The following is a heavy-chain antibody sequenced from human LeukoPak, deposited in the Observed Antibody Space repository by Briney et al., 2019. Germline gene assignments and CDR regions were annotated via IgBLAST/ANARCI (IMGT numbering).Heavy chain of an antibody. Sequence: SVKVSCKASGGTFSSYAICWVRQAPGQGLEWMGGIIPIFGTANYAQKFQGRVTITTDESTSTAYMELSSLRSEDTAVYYCARSDYYYYYMDVWGKGTTVTVSS. CDR1: GGTFSSYA. CDR2: IIPIFGTA. CDR3: ARSDYYYYYMDV. J-gene: IGHJ6*03. V-gene: IGHV1-69*05. D-gene: IGHD3-3*01.